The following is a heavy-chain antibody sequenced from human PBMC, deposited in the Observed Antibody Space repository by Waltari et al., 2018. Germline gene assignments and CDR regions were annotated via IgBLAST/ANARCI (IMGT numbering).Heavy chain of an antibody. D-gene: IGHD3-10*01. J-gene: IGHJ4*02. CDR2: ITSSGGNT. V-gene: IGHV3-23*01. CDR1: GFIFSNYA. Sequence: EVQLLESGGGLVQPGESLRLSCAASGFIFSNYAMNWVRQAPGKGLEWVSAITSSGGNTYYTDSVKGRFTISRDNSKNTLYLEVNSLSAEDTAVYYCAKMFGSGTYNNLVDYWGQGTLVTVSS. CDR3: AKMFGSGTYNNLVDY.